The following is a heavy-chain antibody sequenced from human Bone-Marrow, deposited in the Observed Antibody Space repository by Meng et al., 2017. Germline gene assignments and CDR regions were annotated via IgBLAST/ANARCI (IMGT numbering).Heavy chain of an antibody. CDR2: ISSSGSTI. Sequence: GESLKISCAASGFTFSSYEMNWLRQAPGKGLEWVSYISSSGSTIYYADSVKGRFTISRDNAKNSLYLQMNSLRAEDTAVYYCARGVTAAGTWYYYYGMDVWGQGTTVTVSS. D-gene: IGHD6-13*01. J-gene: IGHJ6*02. V-gene: IGHV3-48*03. CDR1: GFTFSSYE. CDR3: ARGVTAAGTWYYYYGMDV.